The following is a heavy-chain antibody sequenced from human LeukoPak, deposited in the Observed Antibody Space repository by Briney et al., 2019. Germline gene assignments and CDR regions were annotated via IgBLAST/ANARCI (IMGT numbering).Heavy chain of an antibody. CDR2: IYTSGST. Sequence: SETLSLTCTVSGGSISSFYWSWMRQPPGKGLEWIGRIYTSGSTNYNPSLKSRVTISVDTSKNQFSLKLSSVTAADTAVYYCARDAIQLWLGMDVWGKGTTVTISS. D-gene: IGHD5-18*01. CDR3: ARDAIQLWLGMDV. V-gene: IGHV4-4*08. CDR1: GGSISSFY. J-gene: IGHJ6*04.